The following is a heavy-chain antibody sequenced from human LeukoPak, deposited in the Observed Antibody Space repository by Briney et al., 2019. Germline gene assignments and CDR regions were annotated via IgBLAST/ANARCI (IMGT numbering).Heavy chain of an antibody. CDR2: IIPIFGTA. J-gene: IGHJ5*02. Sequence: SLKVSCKASGGTYWGYAISWVRQAPGKGLEWMGGIIPIFGTANYAQKFQGRVTITTDESSSTAYMELGSLRSEDKAVYYCARVITSTGTFVPWGQGARV. CDR1: GGTYWGYA. CDR3: ARVITSTGTFVP. D-gene: IGHD3-9*01. V-gene: IGHV1-69*05.